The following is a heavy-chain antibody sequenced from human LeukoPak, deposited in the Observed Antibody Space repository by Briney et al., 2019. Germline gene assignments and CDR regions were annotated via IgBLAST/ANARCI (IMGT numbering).Heavy chain of an antibody. Sequence: PSETLSLTCTVSGGSISSGSYYWSWIRQPAGKGLEWIGRIYTSGGTNYNPSLKSRVTISVDTSKNQFSLKLSSVTAADTAVYYCAREVYYYGSGIPNSFDYWGQGALVTVSS. D-gene: IGHD3-10*01. V-gene: IGHV4-61*02. CDR3: AREVYYYGSGIPNSFDY. CDR1: GGSISSGSYY. CDR2: IYTSGGT. J-gene: IGHJ4*02.